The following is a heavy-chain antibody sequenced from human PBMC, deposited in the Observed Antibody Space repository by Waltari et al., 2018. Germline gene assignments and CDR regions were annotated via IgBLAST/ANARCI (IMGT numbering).Heavy chain of an antibody. CDR3: AKEIAVTPTYYFDS. J-gene: IGHJ4*02. Sequence: EVQLLDSGGGLVQPGGSLRLSCAASGFIFSHSARHWVRQAPGKGLEWVSGISGSGYNTYYADSVKGRVTISRDNFKNTVYLQMNSLRVEDTAVYFCAKEIAVTPTYYFDSWGLGTLVTVSS. CDR2: ISGSGYNT. D-gene: IGHD4-17*01. V-gene: IGHV3-23*01. CDR1: GFIFSHSA.